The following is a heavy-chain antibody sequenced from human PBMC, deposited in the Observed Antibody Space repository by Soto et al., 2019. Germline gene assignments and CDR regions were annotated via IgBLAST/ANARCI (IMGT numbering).Heavy chain of an antibody. CDR1: GFTFSSYA. J-gene: IGHJ3*02. CDR2: TNSNGGST. CDR3: VKGRSSGYAGDFDI. Sequence: GGSLRLSCSASGFTFSSYAVHWVRHAPGKGLEYVSTTNSNGGSTYYADSVKGRFTISRDNSRNTLYLQMSSLRAEDTAVYYCVKGRSSGYAGDFDIWGQGTMVTVS. V-gene: IGHV3-64D*06. D-gene: IGHD3-22*01.